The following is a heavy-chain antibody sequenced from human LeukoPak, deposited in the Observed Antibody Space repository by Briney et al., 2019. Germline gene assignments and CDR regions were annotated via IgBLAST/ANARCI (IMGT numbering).Heavy chain of an antibody. V-gene: IGHV3-48*04. Sequence: GGTLRLSCAASGFTFSNYSMGWVRQAPGKGLECVSYISSGSNSIDYADSVKGRFTISRDDAKNSLFLQMNSLRAEDTAVYYCARGIMGSSAFDYWGQGVLVTVSS. CDR2: ISSGSNSI. CDR3: ARGIMGSSAFDY. D-gene: IGHD6-6*01. CDR1: GFTFSNYS. J-gene: IGHJ4*02.